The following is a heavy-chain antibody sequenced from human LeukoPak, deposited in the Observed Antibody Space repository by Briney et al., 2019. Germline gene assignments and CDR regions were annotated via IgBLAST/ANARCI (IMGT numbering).Heavy chain of an antibody. J-gene: IGHJ5*02. V-gene: IGHV1-3*03. CDR1: GYTFNRYA. CDR2: INTDNGNT. Sequence: GASVKVSCKASGYTFNRYAIHWVRQAPGQRLEWMGWINTDNGNTKYSQEFQGRVTITRDTSASTAYMELSSLRIDDMAVYYCARADWFDIWFDPWGQGTLVTVSS. D-gene: IGHD3/OR15-3a*01. CDR3: ARADWFDIWFDP.